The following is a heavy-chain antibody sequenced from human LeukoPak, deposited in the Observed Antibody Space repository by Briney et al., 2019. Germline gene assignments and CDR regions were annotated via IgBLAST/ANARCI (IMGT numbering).Heavy chain of an antibody. J-gene: IGHJ3*02. Sequence: GGSLRLSCAASGFTFSSYGMHWVRQAPGKGLEWVAVISYDGSNKYYADSVKGRFTISRDNSKNTLYLQMNSLRAEDTAVYYCARRSEDSSGYYLLGAFDIWGQGTMVTVSS. CDR1: GFTFSSYG. CDR2: ISYDGSNK. V-gene: IGHV3-30*03. CDR3: ARRSEDSSGYYLLGAFDI. D-gene: IGHD3-22*01.